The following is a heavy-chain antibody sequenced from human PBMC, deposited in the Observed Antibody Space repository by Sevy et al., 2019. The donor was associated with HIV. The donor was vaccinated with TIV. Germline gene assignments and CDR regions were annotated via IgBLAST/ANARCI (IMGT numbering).Heavy chain of an antibody. CDR2: ISPNGGST. J-gene: IGHJ4*02. V-gene: IGHV3-23*01. Sequence: GGSLRLSCAASGFDVSNNYMSWVRQAPGKGLQWVSTISPNGGSTYYADSVKGRFTISRDNSRNTVFLQVNSLRAEDTAVYYCAKESLDGYYWGQGTLVTVSS. D-gene: IGHD2-21*01. CDR3: AKESLDGYY. CDR1: GFDVSNNY.